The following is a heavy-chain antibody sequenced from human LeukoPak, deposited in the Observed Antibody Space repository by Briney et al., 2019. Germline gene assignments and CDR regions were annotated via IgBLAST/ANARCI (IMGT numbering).Heavy chain of an antibody. V-gene: IGHV4-59*01. D-gene: IGHD3-22*01. CDR3: AREVRYYDSRGSYYGMDV. J-gene: IGHJ6*02. CDR1: GGSISSYH. Sequence: SETLSLTCTVSGGSISSYHWSWIRQPAGKGLEWIGYISYSGSTNYNPSLKSRITISVDTSKNHFSLKLSSVTAADTAVYYCAREVRYYDSRGSYYGMDVWGQGTAVTVSS. CDR2: ISYSGST.